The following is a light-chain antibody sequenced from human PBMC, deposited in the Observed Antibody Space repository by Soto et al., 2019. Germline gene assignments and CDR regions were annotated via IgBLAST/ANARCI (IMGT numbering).Light chain of an antibody. J-gene: IGKJ5*01. Sequence: VMTQSPATRSVSPGEGATVSCRASQSVTSNYLAWYQQKPGKAPRLLIHGISNRATGVPDRFSGSGSGTEFTLTISSLQSEDFAVYYCQQYSNWPPITFGQGTRLEIK. V-gene: IGKV3D-15*01. CDR1: QSVTSN. CDR2: GIS. CDR3: QQYSNWPPIT.